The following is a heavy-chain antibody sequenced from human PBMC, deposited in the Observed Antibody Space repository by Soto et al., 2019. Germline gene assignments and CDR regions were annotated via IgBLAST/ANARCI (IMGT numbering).Heavy chain of an antibody. J-gene: IGHJ6*02. CDR2: ISYSGSNK. Sequence: QVQLVESGGGVVQPGXXLXLSCAASGFTFSSYGMHWVRQAPGKGLEXVAVISYSGSNKYYADSVKGRFTISRDNSKNTLYLQMNSLRAEDTAVYYCAKDVVVGATTGLGDYYYYYGMDVWGQGTTVTVSS. D-gene: IGHD1-26*01. CDR1: GFTFSSYG. V-gene: IGHV3-30*18. CDR3: AKDVVVGATTGLGDYYYYYGMDV.